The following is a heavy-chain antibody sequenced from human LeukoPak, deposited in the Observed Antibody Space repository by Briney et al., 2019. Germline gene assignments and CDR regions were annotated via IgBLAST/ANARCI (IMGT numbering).Heavy chain of an antibody. V-gene: IGHV3-9*01. CDR3: AKSGTYSSSSGYIDS. Sequence: GGSLRLSCAASRFTFDGYAMHWVRQAPGKGLEWVSSISWNSGNTDYAAAVKGRFTISRDNAKKSLHLQMNSLRAEDTVLYYCAKSGTYSSSSGYIDSWGQGTLVTFSS. D-gene: IGHD6-6*01. J-gene: IGHJ4*02. CDR1: RFTFDGYA. CDR2: ISWNSGNT.